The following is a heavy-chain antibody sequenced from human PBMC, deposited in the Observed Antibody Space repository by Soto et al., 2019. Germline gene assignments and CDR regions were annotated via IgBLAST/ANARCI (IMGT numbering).Heavy chain of an antibody. Sequence: GSGPTLVNPTQTLTLTFTFSGFSLSTGGMCVSWIRQPPGKALEWLALIDWVDVKYFSTSLKTRLTISKDTAKNQVVLTMTNMDPVDTATYYCARTTRGYYDILTGYYTFDYWGQGTLVTVSS. CDR2: IDWVDVK. V-gene: IGHV2-70*13. CDR1: GFSLSTGGMC. D-gene: IGHD3-9*01. J-gene: IGHJ4*02. CDR3: ARTTRGYYDILTGYYTFDY.